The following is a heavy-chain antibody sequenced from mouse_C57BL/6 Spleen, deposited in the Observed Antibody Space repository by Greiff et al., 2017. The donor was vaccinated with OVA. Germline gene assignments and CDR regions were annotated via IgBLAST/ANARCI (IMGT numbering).Heavy chain of an antibody. CDR1: GFTFSDYG. J-gene: IGHJ4*01. D-gene: IGHD2-3*01. V-gene: IGHV5-17*01. CDR3: AREGWLLEGAMDY. Sequence: EVKLMESGGGLVKPGGSLKLSCAASGFTFSDYGMHWVRQAPEKGLEWVAYISSGSSTIYYADTVKGRFTISRDNAKNTLFLQMTSLRSEDTAMYYCAREGWLLEGAMDYWGQGTSVTVSS. CDR2: ISSGSSTI.